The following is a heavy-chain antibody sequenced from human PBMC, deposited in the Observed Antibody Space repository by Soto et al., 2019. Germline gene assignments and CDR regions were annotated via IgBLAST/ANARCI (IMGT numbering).Heavy chain of an antibody. V-gene: IGHV4-59*08. J-gene: IGHJ3*02. D-gene: IGHD6-13*01. CDR1: GGSISSYY. CDR3: ARPGTRRAFDI. Sequence: SETLSLTCTVSGGSISSYYWSWIRQPPGKGLEWIGYIYYSGSTNYNPSLKSRVTISVDTSKNQFSLKLSSVTAADTAVYYCARPGTRRAFDIWGQGTMVTVSS. CDR2: IYYSGST.